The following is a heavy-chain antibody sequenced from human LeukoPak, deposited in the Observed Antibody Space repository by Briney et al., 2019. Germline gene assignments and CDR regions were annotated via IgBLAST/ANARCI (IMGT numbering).Heavy chain of an antibody. V-gene: IGHV3-53*01. CDR2: IYSGGST. Sequence: GGSLRLSCAASGFTFSNAWMSWVRQAPGKGLEWVSVIYSGGSTYYADSVKGRFTISRDNSKNTLYLQMNSLRAEDTAVYYCARVSSGYWFDPWGQGTLVTVSS. J-gene: IGHJ5*02. CDR1: GFTFSNAW. D-gene: IGHD3-22*01. CDR3: ARVSSGYWFDP.